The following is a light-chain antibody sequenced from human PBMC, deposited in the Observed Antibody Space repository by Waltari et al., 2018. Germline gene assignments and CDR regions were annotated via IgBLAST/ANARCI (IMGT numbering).Light chain of an antibody. J-gene: IGLJ1*01. Sequence: QSVLTQPPSATGSPGQSVTISCTGTNSDVGAYNYVSWYQQHPGKVPKLLIYEVTKRPSGVPDRFSGSKSGNTASLTVSGLQADDEADYHCSSYAHNNHFVFGTGTKVTVL. CDR1: NSDVGAYNY. CDR3: SSYAHNNHFV. CDR2: EVT. V-gene: IGLV2-8*01.